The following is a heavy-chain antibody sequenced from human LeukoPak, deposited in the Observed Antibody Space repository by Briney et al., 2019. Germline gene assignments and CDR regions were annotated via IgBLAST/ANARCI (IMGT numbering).Heavy chain of an antibody. CDR3: ACLCDYSATYSDAFDI. CDR1: GGSISSYY. Sequence: SETLSLTCTVSGGSISSYYWSWIRQPPGKGLEWIGYIYYSGSTNYNPSLKSRVTISVDTSKNQFSLKLSSVTAADTAVYYCACLCDYSATYSDAFDIWGQGTMVTVSS. J-gene: IGHJ3*02. CDR2: IYYSGST. V-gene: IGHV4-59*08. D-gene: IGHD3-22*01.